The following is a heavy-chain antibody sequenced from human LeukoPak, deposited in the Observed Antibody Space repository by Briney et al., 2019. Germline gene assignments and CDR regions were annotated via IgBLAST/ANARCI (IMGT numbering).Heavy chain of an antibody. V-gene: IGHV1-18*01. CDR1: GYTFTSYD. J-gene: IGHJ3*02. CDR3: ARDPAGYSSSWYPGTHAFDI. CDR2: ISAYNGNT. Sequence: ASVKVSCKASGYTFTSYDINWVRQATGQGLEWMGWISAYNGNTNYAQKLQGRVTMTTDTSTSTAYMELRSLRSDDTAVYYCARDPAGYSSSWYPGTHAFDIWGQGTMVTVSS. D-gene: IGHD6-13*01.